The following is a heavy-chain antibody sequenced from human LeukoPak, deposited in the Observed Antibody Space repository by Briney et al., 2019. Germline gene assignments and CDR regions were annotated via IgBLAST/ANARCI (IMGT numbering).Heavy chain of an antibody. V-gene: IGHV3-23*01. CDR3: AKAAYGDHVGALDI. J-gene: IGHJ3*02. D-gene: IGHD4-17*01. CDR1: GFTFSTYA. CDR2: ISGSGAGK. Sequence: GGSLRLSCAASGFTFSTYAMSWVRQAPGKGLEWVSSISGSGAGKFYAAPVKGRFTTSRDNSKNTPYVQMNSLRAEDTALYYCAKAAYGDHVGALDIWGQGTMVIVSS.